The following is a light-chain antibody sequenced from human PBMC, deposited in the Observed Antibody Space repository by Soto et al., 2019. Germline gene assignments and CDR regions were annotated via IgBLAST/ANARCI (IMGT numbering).Light chain of an antibody. Sequence: QSVLTQPASVSGSPGQSISISCTGTSSDIGGSKYVSWYQQHPGTAPKLLMFNDDQRPSGVPDRFSGSRSGTSASLAISGLQSDDEADYFCSTWDDSLNGWVFGGGTKVTVL. J-gene: IGLJ3*02. CDR2: NDD. CDR3: STWDDSLNGWV. V-gene: IGLV2-14*01. CDR1: SSDIGGSKY.